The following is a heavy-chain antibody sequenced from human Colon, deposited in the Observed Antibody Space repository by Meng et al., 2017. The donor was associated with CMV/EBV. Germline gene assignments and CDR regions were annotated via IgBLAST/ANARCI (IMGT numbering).Heavy chain of an antibody. CDR3: AKESGYGFLGSNYFDS. CDR2: ITGRSTDT. J-gene: IGHJ4*02. V-gene: IGHV3-23*01. CDR1: GFTFNSYI. Sequence: GGSLRLSCAASGFTFNSYIMNWVRQAPGKGLDWVSAITGRSTDTYYADSVKGRFTIFRDNSNNTLYLQMNSLRAADTAVYFCAKESGYGFLGSNYFDSWGQGTLVTVSS. D-gene: IGHD3-16*01.